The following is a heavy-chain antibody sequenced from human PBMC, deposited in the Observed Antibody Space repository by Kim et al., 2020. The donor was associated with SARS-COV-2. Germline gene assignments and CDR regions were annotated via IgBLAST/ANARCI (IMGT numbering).Heavy chain of an antibody. D-gene: IGHD6-19*01. CDR2: INAYNGHT. Sequence: ASVKVSCKTSGYTFTSYGIGWLRQAPGQGLEWMAWINAYNGHTNHAQRFQDRVTMTIDSSTSTAYMEPRSLTFDDTAVYYCARDPPEKWLPDYWGQGTLVIVSA. CDR1: GYTFTSYG. J-gene: IGHJ4*02. CDR3: ARDPPEKWLPDY. V-gene: IGHV1-18*01.